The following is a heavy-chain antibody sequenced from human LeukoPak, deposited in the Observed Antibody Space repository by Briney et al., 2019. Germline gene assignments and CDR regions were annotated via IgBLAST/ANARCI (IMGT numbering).Heavy chain of an antibody. CDR3: ARDSRQGWFISMDV. Sequence: GGSLRLSCAASGXTFSSYWMHWVRQAPGKGLVWVSRINSDGSSTNYGDSGKGRFTISRDNAKNTLYLQMNSLRAEDTAVYYCARDSRQGWFISMDVWGQGITVTVSS. CDR2: INSDGSST. V-gene: IGHV3-74*01. J-gene: IGHJ6*02. D-gene: IGHD2-15*01. CDR1: GXTFSSYW.